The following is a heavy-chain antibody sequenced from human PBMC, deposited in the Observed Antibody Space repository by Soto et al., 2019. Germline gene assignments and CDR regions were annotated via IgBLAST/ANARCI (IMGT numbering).Heavy chain of an antibody. CDR2: ISAYNGNT. CDR1: GYTFTSYG. CDR3: ARLVRSFGVVIINRFDP. V-gene: IGHV1-18*01. D-gene: IGHD3-3*01. Sequence: ASVKVSCKASGYTFTSYGISWVRQAPGQGLEWMGWISAYNGNTNYAQKLQGRVTMTTDTSTSTAYMELRSLRSDDTAVYYCARLVRSFGVVIINRFDPWGQGTLVTVS. J-gene: IGHJ5*02.